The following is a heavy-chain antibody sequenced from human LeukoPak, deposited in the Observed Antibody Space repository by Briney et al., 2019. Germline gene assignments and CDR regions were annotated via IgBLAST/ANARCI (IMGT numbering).Heavy chain of an antibody. J-gene: IGHJ4*02. V-gene: IGHV4-59*08. CDR2: IYYSWSS. D-gene: IGHD4-17*01. CDR1: GGRLIRYD. Sequence: LTRTGSGGRLIRYDWSWLRPPSGKELEWIGYIYYSWSSNYNPSLNSRVTISVDTSKNQFSLKLSSVTAADRVMEQWARRVPTYGDTDYWGQGSLVTVSS. CDR3: ARRVPTYGDTDY.